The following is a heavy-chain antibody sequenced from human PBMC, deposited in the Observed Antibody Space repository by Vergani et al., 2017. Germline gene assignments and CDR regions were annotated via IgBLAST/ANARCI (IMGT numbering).Heavy chain of an antibody. CDR2: ISYDGSNK. CDR1: GFTFSSYA. D-gene: IGHD6-19*01. Sequence: VQLVESGGGLVQPGGSLRLSCAASGFTFSSYAMHWVRQAPGKGLEWVAVISYDGSNKYYADSVKGRFTISRDNSKNTLYLQMNSLRAEDTAVYYCARARLIAVAGTHDAFDIWGQGTMVTVSS. J-gene: IGHJ3*02. V-gene: IGHV3-30-3*01. CDR3: ARARLIAVAGTHDAFDI.